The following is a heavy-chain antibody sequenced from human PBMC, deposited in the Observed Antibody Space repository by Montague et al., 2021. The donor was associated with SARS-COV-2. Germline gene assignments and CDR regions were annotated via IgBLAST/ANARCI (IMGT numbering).Heavy chain of an antibody. J-gene: IGHJ4*02. CDR3: AKPRGIRYDSSGYYYPLDY. CDR2: IYSGGSST. CDR1: GFTFSSYA. Sequence: SLRLSCAASGFTFSSYAMSWVRQAPGKGLEWVSVIYSGGSSTYYADSVKGRFTISRDNSKNTLYLQMNSPRAEDTAVYYCAKPRGIRYDSSGYYYPLDYWGQGTLVTVSS. V-gene: IGHV3-23*03. D-gene: IGHD3-22*01.